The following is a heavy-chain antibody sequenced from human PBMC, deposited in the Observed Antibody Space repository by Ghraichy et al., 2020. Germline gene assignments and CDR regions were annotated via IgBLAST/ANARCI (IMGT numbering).Heavy chain of an antibody. V-gene: IGHV3-30*18. CDR2: ISYDGSNK. CDR3: AKDLESYYDSSGYWDWFDP. Sequence: GESLNISCAASGFTFSSYGMHWVRQAPGKGLEWVAVISYDGSNKYYADSVKGRFTISRDNSKNTLYLQMNSLRSEDTAVYYCAKDLESYYDSSGYWDWFDPWGQGTLFTVSS. J-gene: IGHJ5*02. CDR1: GFTFSSYG. D-gene: IGHD3-22*01.